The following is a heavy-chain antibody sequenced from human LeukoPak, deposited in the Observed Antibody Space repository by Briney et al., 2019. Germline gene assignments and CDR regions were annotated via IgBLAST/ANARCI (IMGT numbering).Heavy chain of an antibody. D-gene: IGHD2-2*01. J-gene: IGHJ4*02. CDR1: GFTFDDYA. CDR2: ISGDGGST. CDR3: AKDIAPEDIVVVPAATVDY. Sequence: GGSLRLSCAASGFTFDDYAMHWVRQAPGKGLGWVSLISGDGGSTYYADSVKGRFTISRDNSKNSLYLQMNSLRTEDTALYYCAKDIAPEDIVVVPAATVDYWGQGTLVTVSS. V-gene: IGHV3-43*02.